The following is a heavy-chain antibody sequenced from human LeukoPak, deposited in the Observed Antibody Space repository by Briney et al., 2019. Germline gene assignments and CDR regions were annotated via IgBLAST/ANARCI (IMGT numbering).Heavy chain of an antibody. J-gene: IGHJ4*02. CDR3: ARGYCTNGVCYSPHFDY. V-gene: IGHV4-31*03. D-gene: IGHD2-8*01. Sequence: SETLSLTCTVSGGSINSGGYYWSWIRQHPGKGLEWIGYISYTGSRYYNPSLKSRVTISIDTSKNQFSLNLTSVTAADTAVYYCARGYCTNGVCYSPHFDYWGQGTLVTVSS. CDR2: ISYTGSR. CDR1: GGSINSGGYY.